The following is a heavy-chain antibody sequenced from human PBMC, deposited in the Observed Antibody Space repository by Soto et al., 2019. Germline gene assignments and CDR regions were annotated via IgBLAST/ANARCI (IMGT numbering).Heavy chain of an antibody. J-gene: IGHJ5*02. D-gene: IGHD2-2*03. CDR3: ARDRWMSRANWFDP. CDR1: GGSIDSYY. CDR2: ISDSGTT. Sequence: QVELQQSGPGLVKASETLSLSCTVFGGSIDSYYWSWIRQAPGKGLEWIGHISDSGTTNYNPSLESRGTISVDTSRKLFSLKLSSVTAADTAIYFCARDRWMSRANWFDPWGPGTLVTVSS. V-gene: IGHV4-59*12.